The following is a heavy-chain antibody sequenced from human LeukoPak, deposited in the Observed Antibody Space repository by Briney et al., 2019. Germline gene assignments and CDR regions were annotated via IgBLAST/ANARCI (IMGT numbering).Heavy chain of an antibody. CDR1: GGSISSYY. V-gene: IGHV4-59*01. Sequence: PSETLSLTCTVSGGSISSYYWSWIRQSPGKGLGWIGYIYYSGSTNYNPSLKSRVTISLDTSRKQFSLKLSSVTAADTAVYYCARGYSGSYGRFDYWGQGTLVTVSS. CDR2: IYYSGST. J-gene: IGHJ4*02. CDR3: ARGYSGSYGRFDY. D-gene: IGHD1-26*01.